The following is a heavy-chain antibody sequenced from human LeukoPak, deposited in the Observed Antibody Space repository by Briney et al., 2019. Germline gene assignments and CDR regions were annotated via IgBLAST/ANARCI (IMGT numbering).Heavy chain of an antibody. CDR1: GFIFSDYY. CDR2: ISSGGTII. D-gene: IGHD5-24*01. Sequence: GGSLRLSCAASGFIFSDYYMRWVRPAPGEGVEWGLYISSGGTIIHYADSVKGRFTISRDNSKNALYLQMNSLRAEDTAVYYCAKSLGDGYNPDAFDIWGQGTMVTVSS. J-gene: IGHJ3*02. V-gene: IGHV3-11*01. CDR3: AKSLGDGYNPDAFDI.